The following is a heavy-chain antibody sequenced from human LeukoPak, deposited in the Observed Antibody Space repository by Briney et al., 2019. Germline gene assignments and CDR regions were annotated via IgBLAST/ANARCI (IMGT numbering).Heavy chain of an antibody. CDR1: GYSFTTYA. J-gene: IGHJ3*02. D-gene: IGHD6-13*01. Sequence: ASVKVSCKASGYSFTTYAMNWVRQAPGQGLEWMGWINTNTGNPTYAQGFTGRFVFSLDISVRMAYLQISSLKGEDTAVYYCAKARSSSWLGGDAFDMWGQGTMVTVSS. CDR3: AKARSSSWLGGDAFDM. V-gene: IGHV7-4-1*04. CDR2: INTNTGNP.